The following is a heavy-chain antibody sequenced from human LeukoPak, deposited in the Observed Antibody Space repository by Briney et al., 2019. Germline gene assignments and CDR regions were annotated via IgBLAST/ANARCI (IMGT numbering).Heavy chain of an antibody. Sequence: SETLSLTCTVSGGSISSGGYYWSWIRQHPGKGLEWIGYIYYSGSTYYNPSLKSRVTISVDTSKNQFSLKLTSVTAADTAVYYCARGDSGSFSQFDCWGQGTLVTVSS. J-gene: IGHJ4*02. CDR2: IYYSGST. V-gene: IGHV4-61*08. CDR3: ARGDSGSFSQFDC. D-gene: IGHD1-26*01. CDR1: GGSISSGGYY.